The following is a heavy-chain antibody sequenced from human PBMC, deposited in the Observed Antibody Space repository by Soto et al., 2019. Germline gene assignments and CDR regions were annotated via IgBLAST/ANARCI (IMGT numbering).Heavy chain of an antibody. D-gene: IGHD3-16*01. CDR3: ARMGDVPYYYYGLDV. Sequence: QVQLVQSGAEVKKPGASVKDSCKASGYSFTRYGISWVRQAPGQGLEWMGWISGYNANTNYPENLQGRVTMTTDTSTSTAYMEVRTLISDDTAVYYCARMGDVPYYYYGLDVWGQGTTVTVSS. CDR1: GYSFTRYG. CDR2: ISGYNANT. J-gene: IGHJ6*02. V-gene: IGHV1-18*01.